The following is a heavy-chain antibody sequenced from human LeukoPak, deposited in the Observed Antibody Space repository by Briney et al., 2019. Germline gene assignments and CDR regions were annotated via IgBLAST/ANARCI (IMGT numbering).Heavy chain of an antibody. CDR3: AREFGGYDSFFDY. CDR2: IYYSGST. V-gene: IGHV4-31*03. J-gene: IGHJ4*02. D-gene: IGHD5-12*01. CDR1: GGSISSGGYY. Sequence: PSETLSLTCTVSGGSISSGGYYWSRLRQHPGKGLEWIGYIYYSGSTYYNPSLKSRVTISVDTSKNQFSLKLSSVTAADTAVYYCAREFGGYDSFFDYWGQGTLVTVSS.